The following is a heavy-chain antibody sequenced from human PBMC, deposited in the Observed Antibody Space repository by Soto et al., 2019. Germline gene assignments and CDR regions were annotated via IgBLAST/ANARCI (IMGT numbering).Heavy chain of an antibody. CDR3: ARDLFELGTYYFDY. D-gene: IGHD3-3*01. CDR1: VYRNSIYL. J-gene: IGHJ4*02. Sequence: SLNVAWKTSVYRNSIYLSSCVRHAPGQGLEWMGWISAYNGNTNYAQKLQGRVTMTTDTSTSTAYMELRSLRSDDTAVYYCARDLFELGTYYFDYWGQGTLVTVSS. V-gene: IGHV1-18*01. CDR2: ISAYNGNT.